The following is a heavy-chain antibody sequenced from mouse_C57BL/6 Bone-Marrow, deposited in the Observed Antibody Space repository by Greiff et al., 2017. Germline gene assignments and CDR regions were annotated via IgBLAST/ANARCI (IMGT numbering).Heavy chain of an antibody. Sequence: EVKVVESGGGLVKPGGSLKLSCAASGFTFSSYAMSWVRQTPEKRLEWVATISDGGSYTYYPDNVKGRFTISRDNAKNNLYLQMSHLKSEDTAMYYCARGGYDDVDYWGQGTTLTVSS. CDR3: ARGGYDDVDY. CDR1: GFTFSSYA. J-gene: IGHJ2*01. CDR2: ISDGGSYT. D-gene: IGHD2-4*01. V-gene: IGHV5-4*03.